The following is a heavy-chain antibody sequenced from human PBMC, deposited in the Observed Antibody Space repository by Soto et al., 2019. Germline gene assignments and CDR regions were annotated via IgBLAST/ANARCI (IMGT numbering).Heavy chain of an antibody. CDR3: ARVYYDSLYYYGMDV. CDR1: GYTFTSYG. V-gene: IGHV1-18*01. CDR2: ISAYNGNT. J-gene: IGHJ6*02. Sequence: ASVKVSCKASGYTFTSYGISWVRQAPGQWLEWMGWISAYNGNTNYAQKLQGRVTMTTDTSTSTAYMELRSLRSDDTAVYYCARVYYDSLYYYGMDVWGQGTTVTVSS. D-gene: IGHD3-22*01.